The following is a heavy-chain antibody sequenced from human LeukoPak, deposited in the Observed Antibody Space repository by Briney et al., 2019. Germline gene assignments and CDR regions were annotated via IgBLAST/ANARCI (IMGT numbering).Heavy chain of an antibody. CDR2: IRYDGSNK. CDR1: GFTFSSYG. Sequence: GGSLRLSCAASGFTFSSYGMHYVRQAPGKGLEWVAFIRYDGSNKYYADSVKGRFTISRDNSKNTLYLQMNSLRAEDTAVYYCAKNEDSSSLYNWFDPWGQGTLVTVSS. D-gene: IGHD6-13*01. CDR3: AKNEDSSSLYNWFDP. V-gene: IGHV3-30*02. J-gene: IGHJ5*02.